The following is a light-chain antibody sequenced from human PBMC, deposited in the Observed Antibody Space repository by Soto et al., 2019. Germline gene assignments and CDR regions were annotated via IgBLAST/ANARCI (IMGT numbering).Light chain of an antibody. CDR2: LEGSGSS. CDR1: SGHSSYI. V-gene: IGLV4-60*02. CDR3: ETWDFNTRV. J-gene: IGLJ3*02. Sequence: QSVLTQSSSASASLGSSVKLTCTLSSGHSSYIIAWHQQQPGKAPRYLMKLEGSGSSNKGSGLPDRFSGSTSVADRYLTISNLQFEDEADYYCETWDFNTRVFGGGTKVTVL.